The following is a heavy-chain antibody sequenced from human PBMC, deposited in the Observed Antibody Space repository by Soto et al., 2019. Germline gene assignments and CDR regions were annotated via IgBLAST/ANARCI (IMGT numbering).Heavy chain of an antibody. J-gene: IGHJ3*02. CDR1: GFTFSSYG. CDR2: IWYDGSNK. D-gene: IGHD3-22*01. Sequence: GGSLRLSCAASGFTFSSYGMHWVRQAPGKGLEWVAVIWYDGSNKYYADSVKGRFTISRDNSKNTLYLQMNSLRAEDTAVYYCARDTHYYDSSGSDAFDIWGQGTMVTVSS. V-gene: IGHV3-33*01. CDR3: ARDTHYYDSSGSDAFDI.